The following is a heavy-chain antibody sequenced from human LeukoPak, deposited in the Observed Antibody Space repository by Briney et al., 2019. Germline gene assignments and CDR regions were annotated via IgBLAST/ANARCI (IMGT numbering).Heavy chain of an antibody. Sequence: PSETLSLTCAVSGDSISSYYWSWIRQPPGKGLEWIGYIHYSGITNYNPSLKSRVTISIDTSENQFSLRLSSVTAADTAVYYCARLPTIWGQGALVTVSS. J-gene: IGHJ4*02. CDR2: IHYSGIT. D-gene: IGHD5-12*01. V-gene: IGHV4-59*08. CDR1: GDSISSYY. CDR3: ARLPTI.